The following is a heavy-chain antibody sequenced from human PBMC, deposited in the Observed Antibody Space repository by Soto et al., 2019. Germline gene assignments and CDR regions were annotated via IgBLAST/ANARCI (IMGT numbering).Heavy chain of an antibody. Sequence: QVLLQESGPGLVRPSGTLSLTCDVSGGSIVRSDWWSWVRQPPGKGLEWIGEINHSGTTNSNPSLKSRVTISVDKSKNQFSLRLRSLTAADTAVYYCARDWMYYGMDVWGQGTTVTVSS. CDR3: ARDWMYYGMDV. D-gene: IGHD2-2*03. CDR1: GGSIVRSDW. J-gene: IGHJ6*02. V-gene: IGHV4-4*02. CDR2: INHSGTT.